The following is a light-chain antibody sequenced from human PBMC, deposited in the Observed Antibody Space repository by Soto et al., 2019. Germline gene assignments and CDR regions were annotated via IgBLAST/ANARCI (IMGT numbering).Light chain of an antibody. CDR3: SSYAGSDNLI. Sequence: QSALTQPPSASGSPGQSVTISCTGTHSDIGGYNSVSWYQQHPGKAPKLMIYEVTKRPSGVPDRFSGSKSGNTASLTVSALQVEDEADYYCSSYAGSDNLIFGGGTQLTVL. CDR1: HSDIGGYNS. CDR2: EVT. V-gene: IGLV2-8*01. J-gene: IGLJ2*01.